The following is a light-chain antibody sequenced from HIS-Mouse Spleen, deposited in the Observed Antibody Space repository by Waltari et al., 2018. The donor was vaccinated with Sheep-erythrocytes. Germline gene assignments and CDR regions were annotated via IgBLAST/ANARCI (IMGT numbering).Light chain of an antibody. Sequence: SYELTQPPSVSVSPGQTASITCSGDTLGDKYAGWYQQKPGQSPVLGIYQDSKRPSGIPERFSGSNSGNTATLTISGTQAMDEADYYCCSYAGSYNHVFATGTKVTVL. V-gene: IGLV3-1*01. CDR1: TLGDKY. CDR3: CSYAGSYNHV. J-gene: IGLJ1*01. CDR2: QDS.